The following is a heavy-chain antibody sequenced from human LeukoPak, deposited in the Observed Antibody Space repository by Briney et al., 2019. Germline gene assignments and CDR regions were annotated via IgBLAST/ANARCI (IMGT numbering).Heavy chain of an antibody. CDR3: ARDQWLRFDASDI. D-gene: IGHD5-12*01. J-gene: IGHJ3*02. CDR2: IKQDGSEK. Sequence: GGSLRLSCAASGFTFSSYWMSWVRQAPGKGLEWVANIKQDGSEKYYVDSVKGRFTISRDNAKNSLYLQMNSLRAEDTAVYYCARDQWLRFDASDIWGQGTMVTVSS. CDR1: GFTFSSYW. V-gene: IGHV3-7*01.